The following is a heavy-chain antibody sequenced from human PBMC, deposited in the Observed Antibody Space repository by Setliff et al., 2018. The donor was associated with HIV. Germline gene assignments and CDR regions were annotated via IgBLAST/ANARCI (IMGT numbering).Heavy chain of an antibody. CDR2: IYYSGSS. V-gene: IGHV4-34*09. CDR1: GGSFSGYY. CDR3: ARTIQPSSSPFDF. D-gene: IGHD6-19*01. J-gene: IGHJ4*02. Sequence: PSETLSLTCAVYGGSFSGYYWSWIRQPPGKGLEWIGYIYYSGSSYYNPSLQSRITMSVETSMNQFSLRLTSVTAADTAIYYCARTIQPSSSPFDFWGQGMLVTVSS.